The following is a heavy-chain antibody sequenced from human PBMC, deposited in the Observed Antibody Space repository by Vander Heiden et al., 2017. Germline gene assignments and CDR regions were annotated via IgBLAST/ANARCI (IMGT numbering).Heavy chain of an antibody. J-gene: IGHJ4*02. CDR1: GLTFRRYA. D-gene: IGHD1-26*01. CDR3: AKYRSWSYPSFEY. CDR2: IRGSGGST. Sequence: EVQLLESGGGLVQPGGSLRPSCAASGLTFRRYAMSWVRQAPGKGLEWVSVIRGSGGSTYYADSVKGRFSISRDNSKNTLYLQMNSLRAEDTAVYYCAKYRSWSYPSFEYWGQGTLVTVSS. V-gene: IGHV3-23*01.